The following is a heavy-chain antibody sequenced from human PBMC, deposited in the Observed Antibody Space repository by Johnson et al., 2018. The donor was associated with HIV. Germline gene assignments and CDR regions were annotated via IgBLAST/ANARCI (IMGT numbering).Heavy chain of an antibody. Sequence: QVQLVESGGGVVQPGGSLRLSCAASGFTFSSYGMHWVRQAPGKGLEWVAVISYDGSDKYYPDSVKGRFTISRDNAKNSLYLQMNTLRADDTAVYYCAKVDDYGDWGGAFDIWGQGTMVTVSS. CDR1: GFTFSSYG. V-gene: IGHV3-30*18. CDR2: ISYDGSDK. J-gene: IGHJ3*02. CDR3: AKVDDYGDWGGAFDI. D-gene: IGHD4-17*01.